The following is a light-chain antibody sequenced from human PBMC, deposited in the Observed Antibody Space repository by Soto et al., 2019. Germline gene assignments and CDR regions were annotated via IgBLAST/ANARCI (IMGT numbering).Light chain of an antibody. CDR2: EVS. Sequence: QSVLTQPASVSGSPGQSITISCTGTSSDVGGCDYVSWYQHHPGKAPKLTIYEVSSRPSGVSNRFSGSKSGNTASLTISGLQAEDEAEYYCSSYTSSSTDVFGTGTKVTVL. CDR1: SSDVGGCDY. J-gene: IGLJ1*01. V-gene: IGLV2-14*01. CDR3: SSYTSSSTDV.